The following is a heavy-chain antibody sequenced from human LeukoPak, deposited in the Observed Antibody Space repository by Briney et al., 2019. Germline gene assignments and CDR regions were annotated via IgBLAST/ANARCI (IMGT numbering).Heavy chain of an antibody. V-gene: IGHV3-23*01. CDR1: GFTLSSYD. J-gene: IGHJ5*02. Sequence: GGSLSLSCAASGFTLSSYDMRWARQAPGKGLEWVSAISGSGGSTYYADSVKGRFTISRDNSKNTLYLQMNSLRAEDTAVYYCAKDGIAAAGTWWFDPWGQGTLVTVSS. D-gene: IGHD6-13*01. CDR3: AKDGIAAAGTWWFDP. CDR2: ISGSGGST.